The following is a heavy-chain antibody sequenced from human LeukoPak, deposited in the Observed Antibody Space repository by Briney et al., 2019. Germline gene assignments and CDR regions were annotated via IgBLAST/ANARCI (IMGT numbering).Heavy chain of an antibody. V-gene: IGHV3-23*01. CDR3: AKALYGEPIIDY. J-gene: IGHJ4*02. D-gene: IGHD3-16*01. Sequence: GGSLRLSCAASGFTFSSYAMSWVRQAPGKGLGWVSAISGSGGSTYYADSVKGRFTISRDNSKNTLYLQMNSLRAEDTAVYYCAKALYGEPIIDYWGQGTLVTVSS. CDR2: ISGSGGST. CDR1: GFTFSSYA.